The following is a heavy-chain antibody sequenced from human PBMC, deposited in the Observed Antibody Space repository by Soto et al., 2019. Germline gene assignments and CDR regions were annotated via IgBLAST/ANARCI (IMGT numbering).Heavy chain of an antibody. V-gene: IGHV3-74*01. D-gene: IGHD3-22*01. CDR2: INSDGSST. CDR3: ARDEDSRGFLQAFDI. J-gene: IGHJ3*02. CDR1: GFTFSSYW. Sequence: GGSLRLSCAASGFTFSSYWMHWVRQAPGKGLVWVSRINSDGSSTSYADSVKGRFTISRDNAKNTLYLQMNSLRAEDTAVYYCARDEDSRGFLQAFDIWGQGTMVTVSS.